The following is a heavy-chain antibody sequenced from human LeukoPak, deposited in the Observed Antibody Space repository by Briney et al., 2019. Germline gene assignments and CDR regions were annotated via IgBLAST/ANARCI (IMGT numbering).Heavy chain of an antibody. D-gene: IGHD3-3*02. Sequence: SDTLSLNCAVSGYSISSNHWWGWIRQPPGKGLEWIGYIFYAGSTYYNPSLKSRVTMSVDTSKNQFSLRLSSVTAVDTAVYYCARIGPILGAAWVDYWGQGTLVSVSS. CDR1: GYSISSNHW. V-gene: IGHV4-28*01. J-gene: IGHJ4*02. CDR3: ARIGPILGAAWVDY. CDR2: IFYAGST.